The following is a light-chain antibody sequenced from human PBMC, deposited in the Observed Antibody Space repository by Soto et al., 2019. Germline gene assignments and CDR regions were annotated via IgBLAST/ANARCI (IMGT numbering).Light chain of an antibody. CDR1: QSVRSNF. CDR2: GAS. Sequence: EIVLTQSPGTLSLSPGERVTLSCRASQSVRSNFLAWYQQRPGQAPRLLIYGASSRATGIPERFRGSGSGTDFTLIISRLEPEDCAVYYCQQYGSALQTFGQGTKVEI. CDR3: QQYGSALQT. V-gene: IGKV3-20*01. J-gene: IGKJ1*01.